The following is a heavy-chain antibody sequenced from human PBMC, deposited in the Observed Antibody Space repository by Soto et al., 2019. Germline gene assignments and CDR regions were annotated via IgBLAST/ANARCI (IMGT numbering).Heavy chain of an antibody. V-gene: IGHV3-66*03. CDR2: IYSCGST. Sequence: EVQLVESGGGLIQPGGSLRLSCAASGFTVSSNYMSWVRQAPGKGLEWVSVIYSCGSTYYADSVKGRFTISRDNSKNTLYLQMNSLRAEDTAVYYCARGSNVSGYDFWSGPTPLFDYWGQGTLVTVSS. D-gene: IGHD3-3*01. J-gene: IGHJ4*02. CDR1: GFTVSSNY. CDR3: ARGSNVSGYDFWSGPTPLFDY.